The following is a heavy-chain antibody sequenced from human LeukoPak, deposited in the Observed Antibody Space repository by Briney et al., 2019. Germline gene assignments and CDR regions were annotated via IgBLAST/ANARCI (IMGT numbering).Heavy chain of an antibody. CDR1: GXSIRSYY. J-gene: IGHJ2*01. Sequence: SETLSLTCTVSGXSIRSYYWSWIRQPPGKGLEWIGYIYSSGSTNYNPSLKSRVTMSVDTSKNQFSLKLTSVTAADTAVYYCASLTSEGWYFDLWGRGTLVTVSS. CDR3: ASLTSEGWYFDL. V-gene: IGHV4-59*08. CDR2: IYSSGST. D-gene: IGHD1-14*01.